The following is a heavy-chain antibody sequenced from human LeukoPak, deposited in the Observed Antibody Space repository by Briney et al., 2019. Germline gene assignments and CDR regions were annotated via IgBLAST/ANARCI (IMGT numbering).Heavy chain of an antibody. V-gene: IGHV3-66*03. D-gene: IGHD3/OR15-3a*01. CDR2: IRDSGEA. Sequence: GGSLRLSCAVSGFRVNYMSWVRQAPGKGLEWVGLIRDSGEALYADFARGRFAISRDESENTLYLQMNSLRVEDTAVYFCARDRAANQDWVEFDPWGQGTPVIVSS. J-gene: IGHJ5*02. CDR1: GFRVNY. CDR3: ARDRAANQDWVEFDP.